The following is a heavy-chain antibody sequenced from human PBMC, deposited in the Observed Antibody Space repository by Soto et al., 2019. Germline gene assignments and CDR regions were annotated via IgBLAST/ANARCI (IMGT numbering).Heavy chain of an antibody. CDR1: GYTFTSYG. Sequence: ASVKVSCKASGYTFTSYGISWVRQAPGQGLEWMGWISAYNGNTNYAQKLQGRVTMTTDTSTSTAYMELRSLRSDDTAVYYCASRNALYNWFDPWGQGTLVTVSS. CDR2: ISAYNGNT. D-gene: IGHD4-4*01. J-gene: IGHJ5*02. CDR3: ASRNALYNWFDP. V-gene: IGHV1-18*01.